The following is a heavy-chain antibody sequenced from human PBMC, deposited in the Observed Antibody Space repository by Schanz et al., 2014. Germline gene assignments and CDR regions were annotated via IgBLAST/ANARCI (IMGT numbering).Heavy chain of an antibody. Sequence: QVQLVESGGGVVQPGRSLRLSCAASGITLSGYGLHWVRQAPGKGLEWVGFISFDGRNTGYAHSVKGRFTISRDNSKNTLYLQMNSLRAEDTAVYYCAKDVRPVANTVHFYYMDVWVKGTTVNVSS. CDR3: AKDVRPVANTVHFYYMDV. J-gene: IGHJ6*03. V-gene: IGHV3-30*18. D-gene: IGHD6-19*01. CDR1: GITLSGYG. CDR2: ISFDGRNT.